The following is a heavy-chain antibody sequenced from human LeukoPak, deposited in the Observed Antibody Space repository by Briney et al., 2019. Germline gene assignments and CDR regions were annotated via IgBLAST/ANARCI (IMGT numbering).Heavy chain of an antibody. D-gene: IGHD4-17*01. CDR2: FYYSGST. Sequence: PSETLSLTCTVSGGSISSGGYFWSWLRQPPGQGLEWIGYFYYSGSTYYNPSLKSRVTISVDTSKNQFYLKLSSVTAADTAVYYCAIALPSVTGGDYFDYWGQGTLVTVSS. V-gene: IGHV4-31*03. CDR3: AIALPSVTGGDYFDY. CDR1: GGSISSGGYF. J-gene: IGHJ4*02.